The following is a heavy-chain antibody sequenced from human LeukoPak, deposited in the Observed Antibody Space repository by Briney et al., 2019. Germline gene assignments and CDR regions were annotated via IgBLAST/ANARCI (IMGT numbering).Heavy chain of an antibody. CDR1: GFTFTDYV. J-gene: IGHJ4*02. CDR2: ISSNGDDT. CDR3: VNGPGLVGATYYFDY. V-gene: IGHV3-64D*06. Sequence: PGGSLRLSCSASGFTFTDYVLHWVRQAPGKGLEYVSAISSNGDDTYYADSVRGRFTISRDNSKNTLYLQVSSLRAEDTAVYYCVNGPGLVGATYYFDYWGQGTLVTVSS. D-gene: IGHD1-26*01.